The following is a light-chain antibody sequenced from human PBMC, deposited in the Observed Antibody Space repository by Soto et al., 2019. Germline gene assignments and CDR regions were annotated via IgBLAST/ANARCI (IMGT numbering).Light chain of an antibody. CDR2: DAS. Sequence: DIQMTQSASSLSASVGDRVTITCQASQAINDRLNWYQQKPGKAPKILISDASSLETGVRSRFSGDGSGTDFTLTINNLQPEDFATYHCQQFDSLPYTFGQGTSLEI. CDR1: QAINDR. J-gene: IGKJ2*01. V-gene: IGKV1-33*01. CDR3: QQFDSLPYT.